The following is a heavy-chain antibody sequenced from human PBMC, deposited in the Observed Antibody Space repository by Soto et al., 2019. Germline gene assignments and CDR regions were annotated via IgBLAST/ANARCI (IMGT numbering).Heavy chain of an antibody. CDR3: ARERVLLWFGERQPPSGWFDP. V-gene: IGHV4-31*01. CDR2: IYYSGST. CDR1: GGSISSGGYY. D-gene: IGHD3-10*01. Sequence: QVQLQESGPGLVKPSQTLSLTCTVSGGSISSGGYYWSWIRQHPGKGLEWIGYIYYSGSTYYNPSLKSLVTISVDTSRNQFSLKLSSVTAADTAVYDCARERVLLWFGERQPPSGWFDPWGQGTLVTVSS. J-gene: IGHJ5*02.